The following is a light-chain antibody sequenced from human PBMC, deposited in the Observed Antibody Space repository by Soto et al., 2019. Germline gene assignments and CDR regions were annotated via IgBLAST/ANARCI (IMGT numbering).Light chain of an antibody. CDR1: SSDVGGYNY. CDR2: EVS. Sequence: QSARTQPPSASGSPGQSVTISCTGTSSDVGGYNYVSWYQQHPGKAPKLMIYEVSKRPSGVPDRFSGSKSGNTASLTVSGLQAEDEADYYCSSYAGSSNYVFGTGTKLTVL. CDR3: SSYAGSSNYV. V-gene: IGLV2-8*01. J-gene: IGLJ1*01.